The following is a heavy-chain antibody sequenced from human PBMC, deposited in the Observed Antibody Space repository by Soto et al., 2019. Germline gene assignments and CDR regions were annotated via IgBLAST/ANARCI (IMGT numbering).Heavy chain of an antibody. V-gene: IGHV3-53*02. J-gene: IGHJ6*02. CDR3: AKKPPSSIQGWAFGMDV. D-gene: IGHD1-26*01. CDR1: GFSVTTNY. Sequence: EVQLVETGGGLIQPGGSLRLSCLASGFSVTTNYIIWVRQPPGKGLEWVSTTFTGGSTHYADSVKGRFSISRDNSKNTEYLQMNNLRVEDTAVYYSAKKPPSSIQGWAFGMDVWGQGTTVSVSS. CDR2: TFTGGST.